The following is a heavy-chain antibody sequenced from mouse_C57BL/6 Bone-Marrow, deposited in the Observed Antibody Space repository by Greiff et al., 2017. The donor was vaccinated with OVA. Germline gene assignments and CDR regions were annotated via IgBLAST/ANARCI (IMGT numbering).Heavy chain of an antibody. Sequence: VQLQQSGAELVRPGASVKLSCTASGFNIKDDYMHWVKQRPEQGLEWIGWIDPENGDTEYASKFQGNATITADTPSNTAYLQLSSLTSEDTAVYYCTSYGNFDYWGQGTTLTVSS. J-gene: IGHJ2*01. V-gene: IGHV14-4*01. CDR2: IDPENGDT. D-gene: IGHD2-1*01. CDR3: TSYGNFDY. CDR1: GFNIKDDY.